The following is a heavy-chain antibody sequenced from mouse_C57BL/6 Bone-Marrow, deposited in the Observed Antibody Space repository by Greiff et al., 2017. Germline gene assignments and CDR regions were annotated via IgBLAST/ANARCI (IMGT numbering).Heavy chain of an antibody. V-gene: IGHV1-64*01. D-gene: IGHD1-1*01. J-gene: IGHJ2*01. CDR1: GYTFTSYW. Sequence: QVQLQQPGAELVKPGASVKLSCKASGYTFTSYWMQWVKQRPGQGLVWIGMFHPNSGSTNYNEKFKSKATLTVDKSSSTAYMQLSSLTSEDSAVYYSARPIITTVPYYFDYWGQGTTLTVSS. CDR2: FHPNSGST. CDR3: ARPIITTVPYYFDY.